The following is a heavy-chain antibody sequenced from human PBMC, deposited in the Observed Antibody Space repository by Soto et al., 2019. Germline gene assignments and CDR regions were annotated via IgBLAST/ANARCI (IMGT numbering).Heavy chain of an antibody. CDR1: GGSISSSSYY. CDR2: IYYSGST. V-gene: IGHV4-39*01. CDR3: AALENGSGQIIPTIDY. D-gene: IGHD3-10*01. J-gene: IGHJ4*02. Sequence: QLQLQESGPGLVKPSETLSLTCTVSGGSISSSSYYWGWIRQPPGKGLEWIGSIYYSGSTYYNPSLKSRVTISVDTSKNQFSLKLSSVTAADTAVYYCAALENGSGQIIPTIDYWGQGTLVTVSS.